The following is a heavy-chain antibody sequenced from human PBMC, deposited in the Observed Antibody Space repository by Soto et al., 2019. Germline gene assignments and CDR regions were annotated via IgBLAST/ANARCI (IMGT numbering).Heavy chain of an antibody. CDR3: ARSKQVFLRFQDAP. V-gene: IGHV1-18*01. J-gene: IGHJ1*01. CDR2: ISAYNGNT. CDR1: GYTFTSYG. Sequence: ASVKVACKASGYTFTSYGISWVRQAPGQGLEWMGWISAYNGNTNYAQKLQGRVTMTTDTSTSTAYMELRSLRSDDTAVYYCARSKQVFLRFQDAPWAQGTLVTVSS. D-gene: IGHD3-10*01.